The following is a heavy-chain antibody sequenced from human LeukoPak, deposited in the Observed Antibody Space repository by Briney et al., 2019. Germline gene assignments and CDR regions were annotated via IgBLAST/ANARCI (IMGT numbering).Heavy chain of an antibody. CDR2: IYYSGST. D-gene: IGHD2-2*01. J-gene: IGHJ4*02. CDR3: ARDRTTYCSSTSCYGFDY. V-gene: IGHV4-30-4*01. Sequence: SETLSLTCTVSGGSISSGDYYWSWIRQPPGKGLEWIGYIYYSGSTYYNPSLKSRVTISVDTSKNQFSLKLSPVTAADTAVYYCARDRTTYCSSTSCYGFDYWGQGTLVTVSS. CDR1: GGSISSGDYY.